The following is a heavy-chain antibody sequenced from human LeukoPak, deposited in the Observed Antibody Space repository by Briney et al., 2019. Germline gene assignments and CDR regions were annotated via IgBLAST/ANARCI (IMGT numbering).Heavy chain of an antibody. D-gene: IGHD4-17*01. CDR1: GFTFSSYA. CDR2: ISSNGGST. J-gene: IGHJ6*03. CDR3: ARDRGDYGDLWHYYYYMDV. V-gene: IGHV3-64*01. Sequence: GGSLRLSCAASGFTFSSYAMHWVRQAPGKGLEYVSAISSNGGSTYYANSVKGRFTISRDNSKNTLYLQMGSLRAEDMAVYYCARDRGDYGDLWHYYYYMDVWGKGTTVTISS.